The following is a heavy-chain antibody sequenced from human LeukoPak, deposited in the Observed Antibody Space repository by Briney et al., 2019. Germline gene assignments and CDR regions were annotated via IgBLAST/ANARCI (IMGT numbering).Heavy chain of an antibody. Sequence: PGGSLRLSCAASQFTFNTYAMNWVRQAPGKGLEWVAFIRYDGSNKYYADSVKGRFSISRDNSKNTLYLQMNSLRAEDTAVYYCAKDPVYSSSWYPPGAAFDIWGQGTMVTVSS. V-gene: IGHV3-30*02. CDR3: AKDPVYSSSWYPPGAAFDI. J-gene: IGHJ3*02. CDR2: IRYDGSNK. D-gene: IGHD6-13*01. CDR1: QFTFNTYA.